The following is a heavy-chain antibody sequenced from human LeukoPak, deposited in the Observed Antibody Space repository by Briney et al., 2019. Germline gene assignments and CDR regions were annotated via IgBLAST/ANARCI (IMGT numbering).Heavy chain of an antibody. CDR3: ARDYYYGSGSYYLGNAFDI. J-gene: IGHJ3*02. V-gene: IGHV3-21*01. Sequence: PGGSLRLSCAASGFTFSSYDMNWVRQAPGKGLEWVSSISSSSSYIYYADSVKGRFTISRDNAKNSLYLQMNSLRAEDTAVYYCARDYYYGSGSYYLGNAFDIWGQGTMVTVSS. CDR2: ISSSSSYI. D-gene: IGHD3-10*01. CDR1: GFTFSSYD.